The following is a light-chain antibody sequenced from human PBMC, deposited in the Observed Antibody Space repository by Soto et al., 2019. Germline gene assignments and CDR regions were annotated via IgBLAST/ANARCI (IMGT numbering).Light chain of an antibody. J-gene: IGKJ4*01. V-gene: IGKV3-15*01. CDR3: QQYNNWPLT. CDR2: GAS. CDR1: QSLSSN. Sequence: DTVITQSPSTLSVSPGERAAVTCRASQSLSSNLAWYQQKPGQAPRLLIYGASTRATGIPARFSGSGSGTEFTLTISSLQSEDFAVYYCQQYNNWPLTFGGGTKVDIK.